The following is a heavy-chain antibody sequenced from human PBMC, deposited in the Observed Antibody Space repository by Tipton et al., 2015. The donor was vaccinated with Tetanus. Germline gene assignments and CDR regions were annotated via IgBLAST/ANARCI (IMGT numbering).Heavy chain of an antibody. D-gene: IGHD2-2*01. V-gene: IGHV1-8*01. CDR2: PNPKSGSA. CDR3: ASGSSIRHGLDV. J-gene: IGHJ6*02. Sequence: QSGAEVKKPGASVKVSCKASGYTFTSYGLNWVRKAAGRGFEWMGWPNPKSGSAVYAPRFQGRVTMTTNTSITTAFMEVSRLTYEDTAVYYCASGSSIRHGLDVWGHGTSVTVSS. CDR1: GYTFTSYG.